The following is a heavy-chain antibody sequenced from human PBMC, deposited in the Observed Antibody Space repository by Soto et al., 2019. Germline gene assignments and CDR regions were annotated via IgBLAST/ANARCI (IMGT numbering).Heavy chain of an antibody. D-gene: IGHD1-1*01. J-gene: IGHJ4*02. CDR3: ARDVGGILDY. V-gene: IGHV3-7*01. CDR2: IKQDGSDK. CDR1: GFTLTNYF. Sequence: DVQLVESGGDLVQPGGSLGLSCVASGFTLTNYFMAWVRQAPGKGLEWVANIKQDGSDKNYVDSVEGRFTISRDNARNSLYLQMNSLRSEDTAVYYCARDVGGILDYWGQGTLVTVSS.